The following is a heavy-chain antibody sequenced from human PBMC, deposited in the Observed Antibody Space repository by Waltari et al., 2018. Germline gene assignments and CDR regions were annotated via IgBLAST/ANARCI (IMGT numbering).Heavy chain of an antibody. CDR1: GGSISSESYY. CDR3: ARLSYHIVTGYGWFDP. V-gene: IGHV4-39*01. D-gene: IGHD3-9*01. CDR2: ISYSGST. Sequence: QLQLQESGPGLVKPSETLSLTCTVSGGSISSESYYWGWIRQPPGKGQEWIGIISYSGSTYYNPSLKSRVTISVDTSKNQFSLKLSSVTAADTAVYYCARLSYHIVTGYGWFDPWGLGTLVTVSS. J-gene: IGHJ5*02.